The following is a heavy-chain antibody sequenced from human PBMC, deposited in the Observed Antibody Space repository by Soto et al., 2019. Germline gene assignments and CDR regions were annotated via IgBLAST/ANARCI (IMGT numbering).Heavy chain of an antibody. V-gene: IGHV4-39*07. D-gene: IGHD7-27*01. CDR2: INHSGST. CDR3: ARGWGTIFDY. CDR1: GGSISSESYY. J-gene: IGHJ4*02. Sequence: PSETLSLTCTVSGGSISSESYYWGWISQPPGKGLEWIGDINHSGSTNYNPSLKSRLTISIDTSKNQFSLKLSSVTAADTAVYYCARGWGTIFDYWGQGTLVTVSS.